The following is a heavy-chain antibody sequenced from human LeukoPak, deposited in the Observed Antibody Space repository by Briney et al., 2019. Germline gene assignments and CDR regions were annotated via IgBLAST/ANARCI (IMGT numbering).Heavy chain of an antibody. D-gene: IGHD3-22*01. J-gene: IGHJ5*02. V-gene: IGHV1-2*02. CDR2: INPNSGGT. Sequence: ASVKVSCKASGYTFTGYYMHWVRQAPGQGLEWMGWINPNSGGTNYAQKFQGRVTMTRDMSTSTVYMELSSLRSEDTAVYYCARDLNYYDSSGYYYVPWGQGTLVTVSS. CDR3: ARDLNYYDSSGYYYVP. CDR1: GYTFTGYY.